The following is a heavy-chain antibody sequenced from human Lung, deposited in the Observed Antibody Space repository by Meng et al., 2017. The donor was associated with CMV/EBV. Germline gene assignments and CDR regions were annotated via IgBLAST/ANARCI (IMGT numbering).Heavy chain of an antibody. CDR2: VRGKSNSYAT. CDR3: SSTISGSYDY. CDR1: GFTFSAFD. V-gene: IGHV3-73*01. J-gene: IGHJ4*02. Sequence: GESXKISCAASGFTFSAFDMHWVRQASGKGLEWVGRVRGKSNSYATAYGASVEGRLTISRDDSKNTAYLQMNSLKTEDTAVYYCSSTISGSYDYWGRGTRVTFSS. D-gene: IGHD1-26*01.